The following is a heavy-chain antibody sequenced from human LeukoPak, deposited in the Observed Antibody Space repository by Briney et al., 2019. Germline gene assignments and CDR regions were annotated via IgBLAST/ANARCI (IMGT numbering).Heavy chain of an antibody. D-gene: IGHD4-23*01. Sequence: GGSLRLSCAASGFIFSSYDMSWVRQAPGKGLEWVSDISSSGGGTYYADTVKGRFTISRDNSKNTLYLQMNSLRAEDTAVYYYAKRSPWTTAVTPGYYFDYWGQGTLVTVST. V-gene: IGHV3-23*01. J-gene: IGHJ4*02. CDR3: AKRSPWTTAVTPGYYFDY. CDR1: GFIFSSYD. CDR2: ISSSGGGT.